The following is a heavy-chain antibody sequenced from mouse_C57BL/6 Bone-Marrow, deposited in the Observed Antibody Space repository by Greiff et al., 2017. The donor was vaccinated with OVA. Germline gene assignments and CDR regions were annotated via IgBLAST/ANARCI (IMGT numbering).Heavy chain of an antibody. V-gene: IGHV1-85*01. Sequence: QVHVKQSGPELVKPGASVKLSCKASGYTFTSYDINWVKQRPGQGLEWIGWIYPRDGSTKYNEKFKGKATLTVDTSSSTAYMELHSLTSEDSAVYFCARSSITTVVGPFAYWGQGTLVTVSA. D-gene: IGHD1-1*01. CDR2: IYPRDGST. J-gene: IGHJ3*01. CDR3: ARSSITTVVGPFAY. CDR1: GYTFTSYD.